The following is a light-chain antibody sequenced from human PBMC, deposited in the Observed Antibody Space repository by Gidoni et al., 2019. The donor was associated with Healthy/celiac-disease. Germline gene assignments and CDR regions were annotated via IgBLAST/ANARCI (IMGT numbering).Light chain of an antibody. CDR1: QSVFYSSNNKNY. CDR3: QQYYRTLT. V-gene: IGKV4-1*01. Sequence: DSVMTQSPDSLAVSLGERATINCKSSQSVFYSSNNKNYLAGYQQKPGQPPKLLIYWASTRESGVPDRFSGSGSGTDFTLTISSLQAEDVAVYYCQQYYRTLTFGGGTKVEIK. CDR2: WAS. J-gene: IGKJ4*01.